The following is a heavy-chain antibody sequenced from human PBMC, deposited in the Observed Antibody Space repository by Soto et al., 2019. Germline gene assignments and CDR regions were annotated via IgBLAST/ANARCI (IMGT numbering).Heavy chain of an antibody. V-gene: IGHV4-34*01. CDR1: GGSFSGYY. Sequence: PSETLSLTCAVYGGSFSGYYWSWIRQPPGKGLEWIGEINHSGSTNYNPSLKSRVTISVDTSKNQFSLKLSSVTAADTAVYYCARDAGYNYPRSAFDIWGQGTMVTVSS. CDR2: INHSGST. J-gene: IGHJ3*02. CDR3: ARDAGYNYPRSAFDI. D-gene: IGHD5-12*01.